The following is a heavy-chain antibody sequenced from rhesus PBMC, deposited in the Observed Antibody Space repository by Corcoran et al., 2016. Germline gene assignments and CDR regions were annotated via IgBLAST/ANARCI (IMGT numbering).Heavy chain of an antibody. V-gene: IGHV4S6*01. CDR3: ARDWTCTNSDCSSYNSLDA. D-gene: IGHD2-33*01. Sequence: QVQLQESGPGLVKPSETLPLTCAVSGASISTHYWSWIRQPPGKGLEWIGYIYGSDRAPTHHPPLKSLVTISKDPSNNQFSLNLNSVTAADTAVYYCARDWTCTNSDCSSYNSLDAWGRGILVTVSS. CDR1: GASISTHY. CDR2: IYGSDRAP. J-gene: IGHJ5-2*02.